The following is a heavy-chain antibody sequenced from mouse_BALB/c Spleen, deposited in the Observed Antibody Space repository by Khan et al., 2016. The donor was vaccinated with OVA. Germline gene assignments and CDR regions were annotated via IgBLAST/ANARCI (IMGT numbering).Heavy chain of an antibody. CDR2: ISSSGST. J-gene: IGHJ4*01. Sequence: EVQLQESGPGLVKPSQSLSLTCTVTGYSITSAYAWNWIRQFPGNKLEWMGYISSSGSTYYNPALKSRISITRDTSKNQFFLQLNSVTTEDTATYYCARDGSRYNYAMDYWGQGTSVTVSS. CDR1: GYSITSAYA. CDR3: ARDGSRYNYAMDY. D-gene: IGHD2-3*01. V-gene: IGHV3-2*02.